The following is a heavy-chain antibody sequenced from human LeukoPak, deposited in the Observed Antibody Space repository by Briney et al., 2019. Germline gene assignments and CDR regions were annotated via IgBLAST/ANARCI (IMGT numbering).Heavy chain of an antibody. D-gene: IGHD1-1*01. V-gene: IGHV1-69*04. CDR3: ARDYTSYNAFDI. CDR1: GGTFSRYT. J-gene: IGHJ3*02. Sequence: GSSVKVSCKASGGTFSRYTISWVRQAPGQGLEWMGRIIPILGIANYAQKFQGRVTITADKSTSTAYMELSSLRSEDTAVYYCARDYTSYNAFDIWGQGTMVTVSS. CDR2: IIPILGIA.